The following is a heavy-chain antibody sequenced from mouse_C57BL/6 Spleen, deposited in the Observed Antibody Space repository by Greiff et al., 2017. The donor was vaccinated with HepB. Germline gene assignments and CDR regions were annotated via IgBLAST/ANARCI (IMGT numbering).Heavy chain of an antibody. CDR2: ISSGSSTI. V-gene: IGHV5-17*01. Sequence: DVKLVESGGGLVKPGGSLKLSCAASGFTFSDYGLHWVRQAPEKGLEWVAYISSGSSTIYYADTVKGRFTISRDNAKNTLFLQMTSLRSEDTAMYYCARRSYFDYWGQGTTLTVSS. CDR1: GFTFSDYG. CDR3: ARRSYFDY. J-gene: IGHJ2*01.